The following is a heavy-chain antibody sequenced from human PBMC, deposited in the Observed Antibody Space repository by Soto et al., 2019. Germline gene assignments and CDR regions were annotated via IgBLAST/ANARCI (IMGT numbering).Heavy chain of an antibody. D-gene: IGHD3-9*01. CDR2: INAGNGTT. J-gene: IGHJ6*02. Sequence: ASVKVSCKASGYTFTSYAMHWVRQAPGQRLEWMEWINAGNGTTKYSQKFQGRVTITRDTSASTAYMELSSLRSEDTAVYYCARAPYYDILTGYYYYYGMDVWGQGTTVTVSS. V-gene: IGHV1-3*01. CDR1: GYTFTSYA. CDR3: ARAPYYDILTGYYYYYGMDV.